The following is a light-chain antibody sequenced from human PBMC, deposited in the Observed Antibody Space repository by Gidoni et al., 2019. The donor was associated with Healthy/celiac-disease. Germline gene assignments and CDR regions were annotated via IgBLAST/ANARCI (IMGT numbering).Light chain of an antibody. CDR1: SLRSYY. Sequence: SELSEEVGVSVVLGQTVRIKGQGDSLRSYYASWYQQKPGQAPVLVIYGKNNRPSGIPDRFSGSSSGNTASLTITGAQAEDEADYYCNSRDSSGNHLVFGGGTKLTVL. J-gene: IGLJ2*01. V-gene: IGLV3-19*01. CDR3: NSRDSSGNHLV. CDR2: GKN.